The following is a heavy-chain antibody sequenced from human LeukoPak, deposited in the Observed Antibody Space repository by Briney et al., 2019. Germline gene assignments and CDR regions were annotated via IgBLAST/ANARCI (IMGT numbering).Heavy chain of an antibody. D-gene: IGHD3-10*01. CDR2: ISAYNGNT. CDR1: GYTFTSYG. V-gene: IGHV1-18*04. J-gene: IGHJ6*03. CDR3: ARDYGTYYYGSGSYPRMDV. Sequence: ASVKVSCKASGYTFTSYGISWVRQAPGQGLEWMGWISAYNGNTNYAQKLQGRVTMTTDTSTSTAYMELRSLRSDGTAVYYCARDYGTYYYGSGSYPRMDVWGKGTTVTVSS.